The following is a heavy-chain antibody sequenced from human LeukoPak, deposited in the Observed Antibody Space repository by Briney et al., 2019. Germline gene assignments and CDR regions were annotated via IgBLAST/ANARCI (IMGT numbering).Heavy chain of an antibody. CDR2: INHSGST. Sequence: SETLSLTCAVYGGSFSGYYWSWIRQPPGKELEWIGEINHSGSTNYNPSLKSRVTISVDTSKNQFSLKLSSVTAADTAVYYCARANPKPLDYWGQGTLVTVSS. J-gene: IGHJ4*02. CDR3: ARANPKPLDY. V-gene: IGHV4-34*01. CDR1: GGSFSGYY.